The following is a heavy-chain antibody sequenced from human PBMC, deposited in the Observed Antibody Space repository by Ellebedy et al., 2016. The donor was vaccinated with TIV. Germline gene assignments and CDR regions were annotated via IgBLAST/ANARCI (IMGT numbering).Heavy chain of an antibody. CDR3: ARTYGSGSSTHYYGMDV. CDR1: GFTFSSYG. V-gene: IGHV3-21*01. CDR2: ISSRSNYI. Sequence: PGGSLRLSCAASGFTFSSYGMHWVRQAPGKGLEWVSSISSRSNYIYYTDSVKGRFTISRDNAKNSLYLQMNSLRAEDTAVYYCARTYGSGSSTHYYGMDVWGQGTTVTVSS. D-gene: IGHD3-10*01. J-gene: IGHJ6*02.